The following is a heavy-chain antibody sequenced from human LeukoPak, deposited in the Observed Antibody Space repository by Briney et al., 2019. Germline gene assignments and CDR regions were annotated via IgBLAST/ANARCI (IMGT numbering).Heavy chain of an antibody. CDR2: FDPEDGET. CDR1: GYTLTELS. D-gene: IGHD3-3*01. CDR3: ATGVNDFWSGINDY. J-gene: IGHJ4*02. Sequence: ASVKVSCKVSGYTLTELSMHWVRQAPGKGLEWTGGFDPEDGETIYAQKFQGRVTMTEDTSTDTAYMELSSLRSEDTAVYYCATGVNDFWSGINDYWGQGTPVTVSS. V-gene: IGHV1-24*01.